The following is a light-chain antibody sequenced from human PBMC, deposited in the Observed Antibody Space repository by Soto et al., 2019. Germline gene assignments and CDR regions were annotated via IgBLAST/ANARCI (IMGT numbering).Light chain of an antibody. CDR2: KAS. CDR1: QSVSSW. J-gene: IGKJ3*01. V-gene: IGKV1-5*03. CDR3: HQYNSYPFT. Sequence: DIQMTQSPSTLSASIGDRVTITCRASQSVSSWLAWYQQKPGEAPKFLIYKASSLEIGVPSRFSGSGSGTEFTLTISSLQPDDFATYYCHQYNSYPFTFGPGTKVDIK.